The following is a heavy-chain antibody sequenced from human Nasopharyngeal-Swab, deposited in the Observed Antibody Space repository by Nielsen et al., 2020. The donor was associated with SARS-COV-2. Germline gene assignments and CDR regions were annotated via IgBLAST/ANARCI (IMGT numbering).Heavy chain of an antibody. D-gene: IGHD3-10*01. J-gene: IGHJ4*02. CDR3: ARDPGRWVRGVYY. CDR1: GFTFSSYS. CDR2: ISSSSSYI. Sequence: GESLKISCAASGFTFSSYSMNWVRQAPGKGLEWVSPISSSSSYIYYADSVKGRFTISRDNAKNSLYLQMNSLRAEDTAVYYCARDPGRWVRGVYYWGQGTLVTVSS. V-gene: IGHV3-21*01.